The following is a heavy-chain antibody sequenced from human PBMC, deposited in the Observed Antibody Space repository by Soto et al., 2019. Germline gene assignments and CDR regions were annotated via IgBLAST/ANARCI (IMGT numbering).Heavy chain of an antibody. CDR2: IYYTGSA. Sequence: VQLQEAGPGLVKPSHTLSLTCTVSSGSISTADYYWSWIRQPPGKGLEWIGYIYYTGSAYYNPYLKCRVTVSVDSSKNHFSLKVTSVTAADTAVYYCASGGSSNWFDPWGQGTLVTVSS. D-gene: IGHD1-26*01. V-gene: IGHV4-30-4*01. CDR3: ASGGSSNWFDP. J-gene: IGHJ5*02. CDR1: SGSISTADYY.